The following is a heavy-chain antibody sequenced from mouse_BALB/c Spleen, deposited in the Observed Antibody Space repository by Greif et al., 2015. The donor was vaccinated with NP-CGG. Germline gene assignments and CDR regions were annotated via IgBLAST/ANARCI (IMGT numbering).Heavy chain of an antibody. J-gene: IGHJ2*01. CDR2: ISSGGSYT. Sequence: EVQRVESGGGLVKPGGSLKLSCAASGFALSSYDMSWVRQTPEKRLEWVATISSGGSYTYYPDSVKGRFTISRDNARNPLYLQMSSLRSEDTALYYCARRGNWTFDYWGQGTTLTVSS. V-gene: IGHV5-9*02. CDR3: ARRGNWTFDY. CDR1: GFALSSYD. D-gene: IGHD4-1*01.